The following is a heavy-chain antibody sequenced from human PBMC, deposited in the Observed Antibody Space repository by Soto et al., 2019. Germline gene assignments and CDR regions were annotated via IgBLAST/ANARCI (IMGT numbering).Heavy chain of an antibody. Sequence: SVKVSCKASRGAFGSYASSWVRQATGQGLEWMGGIIPIFGTANYAQKFQGRVTITADKSTSTAYMELSSLRSEDTAVYYCARGGQDIVVVPAAKNWFDPWGQGTLVTVSS. CDR2: IIPIFGTA. J-gene: IGHJ5*02. CDR3: ARGGQDIVVVPAAKNWFDP. V-gene: IGHV1-69*06. CDR1: RGAFGSYA. D-gene: IGHD2-2*01.